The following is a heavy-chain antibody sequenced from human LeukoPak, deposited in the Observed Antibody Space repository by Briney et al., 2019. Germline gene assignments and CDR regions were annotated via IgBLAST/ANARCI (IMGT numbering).Heavy chain of an antibody. V-gene: IGHV1-18*01. CDR3: ARDLTYYYGSGSSYFDY. CDR1: GYTFTSYG. J-gene: IGHJ4*02. CDR2: IGAYNGNT. Sequence: GASVKVSCKASGYTFTSYGISWVRQAPGQGLEWMGWIGAYNGNTNYAQKLQGRVTMTTDTSTSTAYMELRSLRSDDTAVYYCARDLTYYYGSGSSYFDYWGQGTLVTVSS. D-gene: IGHD3-10*01.